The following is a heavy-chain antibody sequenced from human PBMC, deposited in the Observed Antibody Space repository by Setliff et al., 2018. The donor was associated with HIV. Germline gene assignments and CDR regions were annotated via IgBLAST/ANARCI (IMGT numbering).Heavy chain of an antibody. V-gene: IGHV3-74*01. CDR3: ARAMVRGVRDYYYYGMDV. J-gene: IGHJ6*02. D-gene: IGHD3-10*01. CDR1: GFTLSDHW. Sequence: GGSLRLSCAASGFTLSDHWMHWVRQVPGKGLVWVSRTNNDGSITNYADFVKGRFTISRDNSKNTLYLQMNSLRADDTAVYYCARAMVRGVRDYYYYGMDVWGQGTTVTVSS. CDR2: TNNDGSIT.